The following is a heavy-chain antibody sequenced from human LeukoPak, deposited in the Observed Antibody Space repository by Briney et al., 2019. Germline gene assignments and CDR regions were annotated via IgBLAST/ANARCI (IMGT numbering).Heavy chain of an antibody. CDR3: AGWGDSGYDHS. Sequence: QSGGSLRLSCAGSGLTFSSCWMHWVRQAPGKGLVWVSRIKGDGSSTSYADSVKGRFTISRDNTKNTLYLQMNSLRAEDTAVYYCAGWGDSGYDHSWGQGTLVTVSS. CDR1: GLTFSSCW. J-gene: IGHJ4*02. D-gene: IGHD5-12*01. CDR2: IKGDGSST. V-gene: IGHV3-74*01.